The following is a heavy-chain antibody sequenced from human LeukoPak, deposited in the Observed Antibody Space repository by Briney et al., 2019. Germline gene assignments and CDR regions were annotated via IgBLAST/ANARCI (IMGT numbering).Heavy chain of an antibody. CDR1: GYSIGSGHY. CDR3: AKSSGGGGHDS. Sequence: SETLSLTCTVSGYSIGSGHYWAWIRQPPGKGLGWIGCVYHSGTYYKSSLTSRVTISMDTSKNQFSLKLTSVTAAVSAVYYCAKSSGGGGHDSWGQGTLVTLSS. CDR2: VYHSGT. V-gene: IGHV4-38-2*02. J-gene: IGHJ5*01. D-gene: IGHD6-25*01.